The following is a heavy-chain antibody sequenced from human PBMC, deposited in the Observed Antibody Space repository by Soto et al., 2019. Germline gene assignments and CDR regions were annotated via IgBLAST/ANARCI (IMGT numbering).Heavy chain of an antibody. V-gene: IGHV1-2*02. CDR3: ARPPGYISDWYYFDL. J-gene: IGHJ4*02. CDR2: ISPKSGVT. CDR1: GYSLINYY. Sequence: RASVKVSCKASGYSLINYYTHWVRRAPGQGFEWMGRISPKSGVTDYAQKFQGRVSLTWDTSLNTAYMELSSLMSEDTAVYYCARPPGYISDWYYFDLWGQGTQVTVSS. D-gene: IGHD3-9*01.